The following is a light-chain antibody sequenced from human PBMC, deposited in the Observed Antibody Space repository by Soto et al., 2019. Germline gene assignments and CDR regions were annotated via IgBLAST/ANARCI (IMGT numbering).Light chain of an antibody. CDR1: QTVSNN. V-gene: IGKV3-11*01. J-gene: IGKJ1*01. Sequence: EIVMTQSPATLSVSPGERATLSCRARQTVSNNLAWYPHHPGQAPRLLIYDTSNRATGIPARFSSSGSGTDFTLTISSLEPEDFAVYYCHQRNSWPRTFGQGTKVDIK. CDR2: DTS. CDR3: HQRNSWPRT.